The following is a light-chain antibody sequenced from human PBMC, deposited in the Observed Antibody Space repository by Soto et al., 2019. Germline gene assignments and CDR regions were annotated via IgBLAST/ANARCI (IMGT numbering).Light chain of an antibody. CDR2: NSN. V-gene: IGLV1-44*01. Sequence: QPVLTQPPSASGTPGQRVTISCSGSSSNIGSHTVNWYQQLPGTAPRLLIYNSNQRPSGVPDRFSGSKSGTSASLAISGLQSEDEADYYCATWDDSLSGPVFGGGTKLTVL. CDR3: ATWDDSLSGPV. CDR1: SSNIGSHT. J-gene: IGLJ3*02.